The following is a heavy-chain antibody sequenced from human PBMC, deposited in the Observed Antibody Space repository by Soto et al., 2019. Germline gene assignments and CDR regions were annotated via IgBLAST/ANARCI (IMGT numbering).Heavy chain of an antibody. D-gene: IGHD5-12*01. J-gene: IGHJ4*02. CDR2: IYYNGST. CDR1: GVTISSGAYY. CDR3: ASCRDIYGAFCAHFDY. V-gene: IGHV4-31*03. Sequence: SETLSLTCTVSGVTISSGAYYWSWIRQHPGKGLEWIGNIYYNGSTYYSPSLKSRVALSLDTSKNQISLQLNSVTPEDTAVYYCASCRDIYGAFCAHFDYWGLGILVTVSS.